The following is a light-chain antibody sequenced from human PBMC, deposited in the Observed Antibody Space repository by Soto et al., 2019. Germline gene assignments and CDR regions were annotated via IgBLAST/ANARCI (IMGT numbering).Light chain of an antibody. CDR2: GNS. CDR1: SSNIGAGYD. J-gene: IGLJ3*02. Sequence: QSVLTQPPSVSGAPGQRVTISCTGSSSNIGAGYDVHWYQQLPGTAPKHLIYGNSNRPSGFPDRFSGSKSGTSASLAITGLQAEDEADYYCQSYDSSLSGWVFGGGTKLTVL. CDR3: QSYDSSLSGWV. V-gene: IGLV1-40*01.